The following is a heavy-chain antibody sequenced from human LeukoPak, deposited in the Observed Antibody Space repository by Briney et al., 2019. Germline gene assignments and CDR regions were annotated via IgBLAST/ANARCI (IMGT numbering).Heavy chain of an antibody. D-gene: IGHD3-10*01. J-gene: IGHJ4*02. CDR2: IYWDDDK. CDR3: AHRIYGSGSSPFDY. Sequence: SGPTPVKPTQTLTLTSTFSGFSLSTSGVGVGCIRQPPGKALERLPLIYWDDDKRYSRSLKSRLTITKDTSKNQVVLTMTNMDPVDTATYYCAHRIYGSGSSPFDYWGQGSLVTVSS. V-gene: IGHV2-5*02. CDR1: GFSLSTSGVG.